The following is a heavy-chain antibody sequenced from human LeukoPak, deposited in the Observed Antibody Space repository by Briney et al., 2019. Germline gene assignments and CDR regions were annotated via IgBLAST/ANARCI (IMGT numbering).Heavy chain of an antibody. D-gene: IGHD2/OR15-2a*01. CDR2: ISSSSSYI. J-gene: IGHJ4*02. V-gene: IGHV3-21*01. CDR3: ACDISNKGFDY. CDR1: GFTFSSYS. Sequence: PGGSLRLSCAASGFTFSSYSMNWVRQAPGKGLEWVSSISSSSSYIYYADSVKGRFTISRDNGKNSLYLQMNSLTAEDTAVYYCACDISNKGFDYWGQGTLVTVSS.